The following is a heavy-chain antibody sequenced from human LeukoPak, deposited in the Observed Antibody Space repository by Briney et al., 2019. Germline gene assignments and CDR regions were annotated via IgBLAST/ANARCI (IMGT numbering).Heavy chain of an antibody. Sequence: PGGSLRLSCAASGFTYSSYEMNWVRQAPGKGLEWVSYISSSGSTIYYADSVKGRFTISRDNAKNSLYLQMNSLRAEDTAIYYCARDDLPWGYFDYWGRGTLVIVSS. CDR3: ARDDLPWGYFDY. D-gene: IGHD3/OR15-3a*01. CDR1: GFTYSSYE. CDR2: ISSSGSTI. V-gene: IGHV3-48*03. J-gene: IGHJ4*02.